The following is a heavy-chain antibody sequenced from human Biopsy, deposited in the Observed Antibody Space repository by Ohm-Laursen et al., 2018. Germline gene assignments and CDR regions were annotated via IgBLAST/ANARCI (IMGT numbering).Heavy chain of an antibody. CDR1: GCSISSGGSY. D-gene: IGHD3-22*01. J-gene: IGHJ5*02. CDR3: ARGDYFDSNGYFWFDP. CDR2: IFNSANT. V-gene: IGHV4-31*01. Sequence: TLPLTCTVSGCSISSGGSYWSWIRQRPGKGLEWIGYIFNSANTYYNPSLKNLITISGDTSKNQFSLKLNSVTAADTAVYYCARGDYFDSNGYFWFDPWGQGTLVTVSS.